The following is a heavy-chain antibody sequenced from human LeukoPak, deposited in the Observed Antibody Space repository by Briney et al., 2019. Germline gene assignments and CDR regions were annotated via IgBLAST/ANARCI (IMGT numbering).Heavy chain of an antibody. V-gene: IGHV3-7*01. J-gene: IGHJ6*02. CDR2: IKQDGSEK. CDR1: GFTFSSYW. D-gene: IGHD4-17*01. CDR3: ARDNGDSYYYYYYGMDV. Sequence: GGSLRLSCAASGFTFSSYWMSWVRQAPGKGLEWVANIKQDGSEKYYVDSVKGRFTISRDNAKNSLYLQMNSLRAEDTAFYYCARDNGDSYYYYYYGMDVWGRGTTVTVSS.